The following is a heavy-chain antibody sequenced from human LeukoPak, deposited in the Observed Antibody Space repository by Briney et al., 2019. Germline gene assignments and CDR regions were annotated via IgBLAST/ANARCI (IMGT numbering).Heavy chain of an antibody. Sequence: PGGSLRLSCAASGFTFSSYTMNWVRQAPGKGLEWVSSISSSGSYIYYADSVKGRLTISRDNAKNSLYLQMNSLRAEDTAVYYCARGHYGMDVWGQGTTVTVSS. V-gene: IGHV3-21*01. CDR2: ISSSGSYI. CDR1: GFTFSSYT. J-gene: IGHJ6*02. CDR3: ARGHYGMDV.